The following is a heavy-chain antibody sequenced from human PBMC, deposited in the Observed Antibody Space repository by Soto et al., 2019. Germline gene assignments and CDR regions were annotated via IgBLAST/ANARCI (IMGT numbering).Heavy chain of an antibody. Sequence: QVQLRESGPGLVKPSQTLSLTCTVSGGSISSGYYWSWIRQHPGKGLEWIGYIFYSGNTHYNPSLKSRVTISVDTSRNHFSLNLRSVTAADTAVYYCAKSPSPSGWFDPWGQGTLVTVSS. CDR1: GGSISSGYY. CDR3: AKSPSPSGWFDP. CDR2: IFYSGNT. V-gene: IGHV4-31*03. J-gene: IGHJ5*02. D-gene: IGHD3-10*01.